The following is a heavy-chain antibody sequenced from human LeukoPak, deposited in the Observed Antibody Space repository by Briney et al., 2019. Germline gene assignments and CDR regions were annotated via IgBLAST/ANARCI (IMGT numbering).Heavy chain of an antibody. CDR3: ARARWTSTVTTYYLDF. J-gene: IGHJ4*02. Sequence: ASAKVSCKASGYIFTDYAIQWVRQAPGQGLEWMGWINAGNGKTKYSQKFQGRVTITRDASASTAYMELSGLRSDDTAVYYCARARWTSTVTTYYLDFWGQGTLVTVSS. CDR2: INAGNGKT. V-gene: IGHV1-3*01. D-gene: IGHD4-17*01. CDR1: GYIFTDYA.